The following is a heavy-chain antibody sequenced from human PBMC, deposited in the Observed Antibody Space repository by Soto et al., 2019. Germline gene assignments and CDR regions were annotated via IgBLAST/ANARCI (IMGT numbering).Heavy chain of an antibody. V-gene: IGHV3-48*01. Sequence: HPGGSLRLSCAASGFTFSSYSMNWVRQAPGKGLEWVSYISSSSSTIYYADSVKGRFTISRDNAKNSLYLQMNSLRAEDTAVYYCARAPPDSGYDLGYWGPGILVTVSS. J-gene: IGHJ4*02. D-gene: IGHD5-12*01. CDR1: GFTFSSYS. CDR3: ARAPPDSGYDLGY. CDR2: ISSSSSTI.